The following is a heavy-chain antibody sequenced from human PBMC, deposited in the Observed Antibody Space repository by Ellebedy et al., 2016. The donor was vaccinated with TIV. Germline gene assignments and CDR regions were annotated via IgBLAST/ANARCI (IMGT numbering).Heavy chain of an antibody. CDR3: AKDGVYASGWYDY. CDR2: ISGDGENT. CDR1: GFNFDDFA. Sequence: GESLKISCAASGFNFDDFAMHWVRQAPGKGLEWVSMISGDGENTYYVDSVKGRFTISRDNSKNSLFLQMNSLRTEDTAFYYCAKDGVYASGWYDYWGQGTLVTVSS. J-gene: IGHJ4*02. V-gene: IGHV3-43*02. D-gene: IGHD6-19*01.